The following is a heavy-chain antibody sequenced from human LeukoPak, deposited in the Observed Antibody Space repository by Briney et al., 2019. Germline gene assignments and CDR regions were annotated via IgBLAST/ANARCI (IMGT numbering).Heavy chain of an antibody. V-gene: IGHV4-4*07. Sequence: PSETLSLTCTVSGGSISSYYWSWIRQPAGKGLEWIGRIYTSGSTNYNPSLKSRVTMSVDTSKNQFSLKLSSVTAADTAVYYCARDGSSYYYDSSGSWFDPWGQGTLVTVSS. CDR1: GGSISSYY. CDR2: IYTSGST. CDR3: ARDGSSYYYDSSGSWFDP. D-gene: IGHD3-22*01. J-gene: IGHJ5*02.